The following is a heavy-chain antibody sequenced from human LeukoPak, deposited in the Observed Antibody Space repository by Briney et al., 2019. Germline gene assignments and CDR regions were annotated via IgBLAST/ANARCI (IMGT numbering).Heavy chain of an antibody. CDR3: ATHCSGDCYPLGYFDF. V-gene: IGHV3-23*01. J-gene: IGHJ4*02. Sequence: QSGGSLRLSCAASGFTFSSYAMSWVRQAPGKGLEWVSAISGSGGSTYYADSVKGRFTISRDNSKNTLYLQMNSLRAEDTAVYYCATHCSGDCYPLGYFDFWGQGTLVTVSS. CDR2: ISGSGGST. CDR1: GFTFSSYA. D-gene: IGHD2-21*02.